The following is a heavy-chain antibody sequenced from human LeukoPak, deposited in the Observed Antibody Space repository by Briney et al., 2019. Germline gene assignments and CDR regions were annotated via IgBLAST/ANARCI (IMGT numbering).Heavy chain of an antibody. CDR2: IIPIFGTA. V-gene: IGHV1-69*13. J-gene: IGHJ4*02. Sequence: ASVKVSCKASGGTFSSYAISWVRQAPGQGLEWMGGIIPIFGTANYAQKFQGRVTITADESTSTAYMELSSLRSEDTAVYYCANLPNAPLLGAAGGDYWGQGTLVTVSS. D-gene: IGHD7-27*01. CDR3: ANLPNAPLLGAAGGDY. CDR1: GGTFSSYA.